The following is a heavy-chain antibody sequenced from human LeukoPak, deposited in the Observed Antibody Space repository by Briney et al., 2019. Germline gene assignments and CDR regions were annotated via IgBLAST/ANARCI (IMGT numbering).Heavy chain of an antibody. Sequence: PGGSLRLSCAASGFTFSSYAMSWVRQAPGKGLEWVSAISGSGGSTYYADSVKGRFTISRDNSKNTLYLQMNSLRAEKTAIYYCAKHATRYCSGGSCYYDYWGQGTPVTVSS. V-gene: IGHV3-23*01. J-gene: IGHJ4*02. D-gene: IGHD2-15*01. CDR2: ISGSGGST. CDR3: AKHATRYCSGGSCYYDY. CDR1: GFTFSSYA.